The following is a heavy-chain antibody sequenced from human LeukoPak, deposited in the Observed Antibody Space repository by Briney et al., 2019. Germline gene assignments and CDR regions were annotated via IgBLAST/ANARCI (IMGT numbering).Heavy chain of an antibody. CDR2: INHSGST. CDR3: ARVRTRGALDY. J-gene: IGHJ4*02. V-gene: IGHV4-34*01. Sequence: SETLSLTCAVYGGSFSGYYWSWIRQPPGKGLEWIGEINHSGSTNYNPSLKSRVTISVDTSKSQFSLKLSSVTAADTAVYYCARVRTRGALDYWGQGTLVTVSS. D-gene: IGHD1-26*01. CDR1: GGSFSGYY.